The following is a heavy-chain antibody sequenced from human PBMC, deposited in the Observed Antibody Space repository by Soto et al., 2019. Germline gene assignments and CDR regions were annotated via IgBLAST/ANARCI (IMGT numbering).Heavy chain of an antibody. Sequence: ASVKVSCKASAYSFTSYGISWVRQAPGEGLEWMGWISADNGHTNYAQKFQGRVTMTKDTSTRTAYMDLRSLRSDDTALYYCATVYGSGSYFADYYGMDVWGQGTTVTVS. CDR3: ATVYGSGSYFADYYGMDV. J-gene: IGHJ6*02. CDR2: ISADNGHT. D-gene: IGHD3-10*01. CDR1: AYSFTSYG. V-gene: IGHV1-18*01.